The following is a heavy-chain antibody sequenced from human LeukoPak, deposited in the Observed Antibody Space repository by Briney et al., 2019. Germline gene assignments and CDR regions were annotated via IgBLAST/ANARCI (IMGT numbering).Heavy chain of an antibody. V-gene: IGHV3-30*02. D-gene: IGHD3-3*01. Sequence: GGSLGLSCAASGFTFSSYGMHWVRQAPGKGLEWVAFIRYDGSNKYYADSVKGRFTISRDNSKNTLYLQMNSLRAEDTAVYYCAKDSPYDFWSGPYFDYWGQGILVTVSS. CDR3: AKDSPYDFWSGPYFDY. J-gene: IGHJ4*02. CDR2: IRYDGSNK. CDR1: GFTFSSYG.